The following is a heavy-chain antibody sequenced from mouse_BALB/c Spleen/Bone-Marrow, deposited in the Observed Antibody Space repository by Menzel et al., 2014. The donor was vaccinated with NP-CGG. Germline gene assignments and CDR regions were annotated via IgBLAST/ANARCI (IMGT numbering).Heavy chain of an antibody. Sequence: LVESGPELVKPGASVRISCKASGYTFTSYYIHWVKQRPGQGLEWIGWIYPGNVNTKYNEKFKGKATLTADKSSSTAYMQLSSLTSEDSAVYFCARNDYDYFDYWGQGTTLTVSP. D-gene: IGHD2-4*01. CDR2: IYPGNVNT. V-gene: IGHV1S56*01. CDR1: GYTFTSYY. J-gene: IGHJ2*01. CDR3: ARNDYDYFDY.